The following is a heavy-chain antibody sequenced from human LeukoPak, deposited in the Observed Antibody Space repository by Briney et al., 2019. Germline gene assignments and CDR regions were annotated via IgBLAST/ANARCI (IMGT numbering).Heavy chain of an antibody. V-gene: IGHV3-23*01. CDR1: GFTFSSYA. CDR2: ISDSGSST. CDR3: ANGPVGY. Sequence: GGSLRLSCGAPGFTFSSYAMTWVRQAPGKGLEWVSSISDSGSSTFYADSVKGRFTISRDNSKNTLYLQMNSLRADDTAVYYCANGPVGYWGQGTLVTVSS. J-gene: IGHJ4*02. D-gene: IGHD3-10*01.